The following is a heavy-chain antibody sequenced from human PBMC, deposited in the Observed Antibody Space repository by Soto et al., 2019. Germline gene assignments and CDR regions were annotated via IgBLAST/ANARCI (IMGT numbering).Heavy chain of an antibody. CDR1: GFTFSSYA. D-gene: IGHD1-1*01. V-gene: IGHV3-23*01. J-gene: IGHJ5*02. CDR2: ISGSGGST. CDR3: AKDRIYRLEPSNWFDP. Sequence: GSLRLSCAASGFTFSSYAMSWVRQAPGKGLEWVSAISGSGGSTYYADSVKGRFTISRDNSKNTLYLQMNSLRAEDTAVYYCAKDRIYRLEPSNWFDPWGQGTLVTVSS.